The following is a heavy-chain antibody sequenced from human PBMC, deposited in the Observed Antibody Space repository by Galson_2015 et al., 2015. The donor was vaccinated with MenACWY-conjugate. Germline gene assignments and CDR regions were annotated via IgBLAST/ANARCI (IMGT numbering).Heavy chain of an antibody. Sequence: SLRLSCAASGFTFSSYAMSWVRQAPGKGLEWVSAISGSGGSTYYADSVKGRFTISRDNSKNTLYLQMNSLRAEDTAVYYCAKDLGRGYSYGWAEYYFDYWGQGTLVTVSS. CDR3: AKDLGRGYSYGWAEYYFDY. CDR2: ISGSGGST. V-gene: IGHV3-23*01. J-gene: IGHJ4*02. CDR1: GFTFSSYA. D-gene: IGHD5-18*01.